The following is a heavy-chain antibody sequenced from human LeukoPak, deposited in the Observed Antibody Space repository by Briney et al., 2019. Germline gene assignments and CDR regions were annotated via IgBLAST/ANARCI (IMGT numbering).Heavy chain of an antibody. CDR1: GGSISSGGYS. CDR2: IYHSGST. J-gene: IGHJ3*02. V-gene: IGHV4-30-2*01. CDR3: ARRGATTADAFDI. Sequence: QTSETLSLTCAVSGGSISSGGYSWSWIRQPPGKGLEWIGYIYHSGSTYYNPSLKSRVTISVDRSKNQFSLKLSSVTAADTAVYYCARRGATTADAFDIWGQGTMVTVSS. D-gene: IGHD1-26*01.